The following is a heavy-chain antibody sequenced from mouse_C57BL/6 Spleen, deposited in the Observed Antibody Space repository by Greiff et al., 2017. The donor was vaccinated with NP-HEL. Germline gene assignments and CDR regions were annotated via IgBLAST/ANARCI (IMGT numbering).Heavy chain of an antibody. J-gene: IGHJ3*01. Sequence: EVKLMESGGGLVKPGGSLKLSCAASGFTFSDYGMHWVRQAPEKGLEWVAYISSGSSTIYYADTVKGRFTISRDNAKNTLFLQMTSLRSEDTAMYYCAKWLRAYWGQGTLVTVSA. CDR1: GFTFSDYG. D-gene: IGHD1-1*01. V-gene: IGHV5-17*01. CDR2: ISSGSSTI. CDR3: AKWLRAY.